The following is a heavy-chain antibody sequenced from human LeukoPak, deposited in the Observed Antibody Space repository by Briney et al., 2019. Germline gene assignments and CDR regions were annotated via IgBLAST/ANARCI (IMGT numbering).Heavy chain of an antibody. CDR2: IFYTGST. J-gene: IGHJ3*02. CDR1: GGSFSGYY. D-gene: IGHD3-10*01. V-gene: IGHV4-34*12. Sequence: SETLSLTCAVYGGSFSGYYWGWVRQPPGKALEWIGNIFYTGSTYYSPSLKSRVTISLDTSRNQFSLRLNSVTAADTAVYYCAKSNGYGLIDIWGQGTMVTVSS. CDR3: AKSNGYGLIDI.